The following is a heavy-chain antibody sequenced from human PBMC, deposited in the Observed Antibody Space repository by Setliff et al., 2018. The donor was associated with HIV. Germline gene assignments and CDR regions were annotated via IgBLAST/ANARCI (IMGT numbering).Heavy chain of an antibody. CDR1: GDSIVFDDSTRSYH. CDR2: IYHTGRT. J-gene: IGHJ5*02. CDR3: ASRIYYYDESRVLREEGFVP. Sequence: SETLSLTCRLSGDSIVFDDSTRSYHCSWIRQPPGKGLEWTGSIYHTGRTYYNRSLESRLTISIDTSKNQFSLKLTSVTAADTAMYYCASRIYYYDESRVLREEGFVPWGQGTLVTVSS. V-gene: IGHV4-39*01. D-gene: IGHD3-22*01.